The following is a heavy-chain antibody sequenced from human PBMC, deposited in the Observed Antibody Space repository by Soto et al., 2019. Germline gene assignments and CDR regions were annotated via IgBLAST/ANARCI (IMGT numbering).Heavy chain of an antibody. V-gene: IGHV3-73*02. CDR3: ARPTGGYLDD. CDR1: GLTLSGSA. CDR2: IRSKANNYAT. D-gene: IGHD7-27*01. J-gene: IGHJ4*02. Sequence: DVHLVASGGGLVQPGGSLKLSCAASGLTLSGSAIHWVRQASGKGLEWVGRIRSKANNYATAYTASLQGRFTIFREDSRNMAYLQMHSLNTEDTAVYYCARPTGGYLDDWGPGTLVTVSS.